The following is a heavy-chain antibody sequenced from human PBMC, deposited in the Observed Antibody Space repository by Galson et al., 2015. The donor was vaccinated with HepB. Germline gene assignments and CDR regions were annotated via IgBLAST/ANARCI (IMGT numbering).Heavy chain of an antibody. J-gene: IGHJ4*02. D-gene: IGHD2-15*01. CDR2: FDPEDGET. CDR1: GYTLTELS. CDR3: ATDSCSGGSCYPPIGY. V-gene: IGHV1-24*01. Sequence: SVKVSCKVSGYTLTELSMHWVRQAPGKGLEWMGGFDPEDGETIYAQKFQGRVTMTEDTSTDTAYMELSSLRSEDTAVYYCATDSCSGGSCYPPIGYWGQGTLVTVSS.